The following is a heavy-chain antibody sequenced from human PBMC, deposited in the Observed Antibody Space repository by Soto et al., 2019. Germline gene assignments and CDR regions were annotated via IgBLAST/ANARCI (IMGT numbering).Heavy chain of an antibody. D-gene: IGHD4-17*01. Sequence: PGGSLRLSCTASGFTFSSYAMSWVRQAPGKGLEWVSAISGSGGSTYYADPVKGRFTISRDNSKNTLYLQMNSLRAEDTAVYYCARGRLTTVTTYDYWGQGTLVTDSS. CDR3: ARGRLTTVTTYDY. V-gene: IGHV3-23*01. CDR1: GFTFSSYA. J-gene: IGHJ4*02. CDR2: ISGSGGST.